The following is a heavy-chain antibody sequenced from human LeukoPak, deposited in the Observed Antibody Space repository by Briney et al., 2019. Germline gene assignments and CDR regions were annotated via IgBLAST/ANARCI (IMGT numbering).Heavy chain of an antibody. CDR1: GFTFSRYG. CDR2: ISYDGSNK. D-gene: IGHD3-22*01. CDR3: ARAAYYYDSSGRPMEPLDY. V-gene: IGHV3-30*04. Sequence: GGSLRLSCAASGFTFSRYGMHWVRQAPGKCLEWVTAISYDGSNKYYADSVKGRFTISRDNSKNTLYVQMNSLRAEDTAVYYCARAAYYYDSSGRPMEPLDYWGQGTLVTVSS. J-gene: IGHJ4*02.